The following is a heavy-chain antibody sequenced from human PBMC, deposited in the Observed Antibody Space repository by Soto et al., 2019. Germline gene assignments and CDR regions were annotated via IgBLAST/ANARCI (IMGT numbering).Heavy chain of an antibody. Sequence: PGGSLRLSCAASGFTFSSYGMHWVRQAPGKGLEWVAVISYDGSNKYYADSVKGRFTISRDNSKNTLYLQMNSLRAEDTAVYYCAKMNGDYLDLENDAFDISGQRTMVIVSS. D-gene: IGHD4-17*01. CDR1: GFTFSSYG. V-gene: IGHV3-30*18. CDR3: AKMNGDYLDLENDAFDI. CDR2: ISYDGSNK. J-gene: IGHJ3*02.